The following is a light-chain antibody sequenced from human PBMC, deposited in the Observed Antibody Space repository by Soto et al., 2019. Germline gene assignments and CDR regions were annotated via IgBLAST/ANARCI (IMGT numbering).Light chain of an antibody. CDR2: SDN. V-gene: IGLV1-44*01. J-gene: IGLJ2*01. CDR3: SSYTSKSSLI. CDR1: RSNIQSNT. Sequence: QSVLTQPPSASGTPGQRVIISCSGSRSNIQSNTVNWYQQLPGTAPKLLIHSDNMRPSGVPDRFSGSKSGTSASLAISGLQSEDEADYYCSSYTSKSSLIFGGGTKVTVL.